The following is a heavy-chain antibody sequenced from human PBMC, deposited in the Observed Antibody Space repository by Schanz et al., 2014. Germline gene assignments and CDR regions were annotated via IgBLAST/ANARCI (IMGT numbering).Heavy chain of an antibody. V-gene: IGHV1-18*01. CDR2: ISPYNGNT. Sequence: QVQLVQSGGEMKKPGASVKVSCKASGYTFTDYGLSWVRQAPGQGLEWLGWISPYNGNTNYAQKLQGRVTMTADTSTSTAYMELMSLTSEDTAVYYCARDRLECGAECYSVEVFEIWGQGSLVTVSS. CDR1: GYTFTDYG. D-gene: IGHD2-21*01. J-gene: IGHJ4*02. CDR3: ARDRLECGAECYSVEVFEI.